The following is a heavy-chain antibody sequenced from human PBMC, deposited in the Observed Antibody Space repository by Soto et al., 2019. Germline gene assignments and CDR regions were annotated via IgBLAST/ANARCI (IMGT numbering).Heavy chain of an antibody. Sequence: GESLKISCKGFGYTFIDYWIAWVRQMPGKGLEWMGLVYPGDSDTRYNPSFQGQVTISADKSTNTAYLQWSSLKASDTAIYYCARYGSESFAWFDPWGQGTPVTVSS. J-gene: IGHJ5*02. CDR3: ARYGSESFAWFDP. V-gene: IGHV5-51*01. D-gene: IGHD3-10*01. CDR1: GYTFIDYW. CDR2: VYPGDSDT.